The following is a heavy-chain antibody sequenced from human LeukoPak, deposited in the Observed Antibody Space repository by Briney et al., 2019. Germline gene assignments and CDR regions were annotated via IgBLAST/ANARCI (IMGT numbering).Heavy chain of an antibody. CDR1: GGSISNSSYY. Sequence: KSSETLSLTCTVSGGSISNSSYYWGWIRQPPGKGLEWIGSIYYSGSTYYNPSLKSRVTISVDTSKNQFSLKLSSVTAADTAVYYCARGPYNSYGYFDYWGQGTLVTVSS. CDR2: IYYSGST. V-gene: IGHV4-39*07. J-gene: IGHJ4*02. CDR3: ARGPYNSYGYFDY. D-gene: IGHD5-18*01.